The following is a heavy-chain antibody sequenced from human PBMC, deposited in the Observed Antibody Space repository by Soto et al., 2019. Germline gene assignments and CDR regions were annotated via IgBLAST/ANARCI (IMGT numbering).Heavy chain of an antibody. J-gene: IGHJ6*02. V-gene: IGHV3-30-3*01. CDR3: AREGDRAEWLRTPPHYYYGMDV. Sequence: QVQLVESGGGVVQPGRSLRLSCAASGFTFSSYAMHWVRQAPGKGLEWVAVISYDGSNKYYADSVKGRFTISRDNSKNTLYLQMNSLRAEDTAVYYCAREGDRAEWLRTPPHYYYGMDVWGQGTTVTVSS. CDR2: ISYDGSNK. CDR1: GFTFSSYA. D-gene: IGHD5-12*01.